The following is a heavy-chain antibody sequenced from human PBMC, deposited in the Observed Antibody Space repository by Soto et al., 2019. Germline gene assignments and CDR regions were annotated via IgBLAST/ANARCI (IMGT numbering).Heavy chain of an antibody. J-gene: IGHJ6*02. CDR2: IIPIFGTA. V-gene: IGHV1-69*13. CDR3: ARDSSGQSSDYYYGMDV. CDR1: GGTFSSYA. Sequence: ASVKVSCKASGGTFSSYAISWVRQAPGQGLEWMGGIIPIFGTANYAQKFQGRVTITADESTSTAYMELSSLRSEDTAVYYCARDSSGQSSDYYYGMDVWGQGTTVTVSS. D-gene: IGHD3-22*01.